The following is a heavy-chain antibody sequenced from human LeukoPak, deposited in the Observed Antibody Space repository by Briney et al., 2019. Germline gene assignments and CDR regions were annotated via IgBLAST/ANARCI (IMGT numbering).Heavy chain of an antibody. Sequence: PLDTLSLTRTVSGGALSSFDWSWIRGPPGTGLEGCGYIYYSGSTNYNPSLKSRVTISVDTSKNQFSLKLSSVTAADTAVYYCARALGSYGSGSYPTPHMDWGQGTLVTVSS. D-gene: IGHD3-10*01. J-gene: IGHJ4*02. CDR2: IYYSGST. CDR1: GGALSSFD. V-gene: IGHV4-59*07. CDR3: ARALGSYGSGSYPTPHMD.